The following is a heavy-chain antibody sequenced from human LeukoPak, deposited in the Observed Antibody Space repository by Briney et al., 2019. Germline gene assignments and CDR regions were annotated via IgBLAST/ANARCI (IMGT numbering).Heavy chain of an antibody. CDR1: GLTFSSYA. CDR3: AREQVQSFDY. CDR2: VSYDGSNQ. Sequence: GGSLRLSCAASGLTFSSYAMHWVRQAPGKGLEWVAVVSYDGSNQYYADSVKGRFTISRDNSKNTLYLQMNSLRPEDTALYYCAREQVQSFDYWGQGTLVTVSS. V-gene: IGHV3-30-3*01. D-gene: IGHD1-1*01. J-gene: IGHJ4*02.